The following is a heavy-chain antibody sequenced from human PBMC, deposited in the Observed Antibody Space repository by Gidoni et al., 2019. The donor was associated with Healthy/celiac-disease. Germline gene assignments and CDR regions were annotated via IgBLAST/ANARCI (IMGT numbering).Heavy chain of an antibody. V-gene: IGHV4-31*03. CDR2: IYYSWST. CDR3: ARDRRVATIFHEGYYYYYGMDV. CDR1: GGSISSGGYY. D-gene: IGHD5-12*01. J-gene: IGHJ6*02. Sequence: QVQLQESGPGLVKPSQTLSLPCTVPGGSISSGGYYWSWIRQHPGKGLEWIGYIYYSWSTYYNPSLKSRVTISVDTSKNQFSLKLSSVTAADTAVYYCARDRRVATIFHEGYYYYYGMDVWGQGTTVTVSS.